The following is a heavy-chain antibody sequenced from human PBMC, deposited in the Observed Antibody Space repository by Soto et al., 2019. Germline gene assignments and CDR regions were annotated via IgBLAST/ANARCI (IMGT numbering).Heavy chain of an antibody. J-gene: IGHJ4*02. CDR1: GITFSSFW. V-gene: IGHV3-74*01. Sequence: EVQLVESGGGLVQPGGSLRLSCAVSGITFSSFWMHWVRQVPGKGLVWISRINAAGSSTTYADSVKGRFTISRDNAKKTLYLHMNSLRAEDTAVYYCTSAHYGYYLRPFDFWGQGTLVTVSS. D-gene: IGHD4-17*01. CDR2: INAAGSST. CDR3: TSAHYGYYLRPFDF.